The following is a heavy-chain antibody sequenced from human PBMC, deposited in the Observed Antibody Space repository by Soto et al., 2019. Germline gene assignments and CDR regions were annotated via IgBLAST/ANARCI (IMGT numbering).Heavy chain of an antibody. V-gene: IGHV4-61*01. CDR3: ARGVTMITGLDY. J-gene: IGHJ4*02. D-gene: IGHD3-22*01. CDR1: GGSVSSGSYY. CDR2: IFYNGST. Sequence: QVQLHESGPGLVKPSETLSLTCTVSGGSVSSGSYYWSWIRQPPGKGLEFIGYIFYNGSTNYNPSLKSRVTMSVDTSRDQFSLRLSSVTAPDTAFYYCARGVTMITGLDYWGQGSLVTVSS.